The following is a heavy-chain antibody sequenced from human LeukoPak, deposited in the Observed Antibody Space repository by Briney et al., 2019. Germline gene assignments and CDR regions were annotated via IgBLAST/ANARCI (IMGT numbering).Heavy chain of an antibody. D-gene: IGHD3-22*01. Sequence: ASVKVSCKASGYTFTSYGISWVRQAPGQGLEWMGWISAYNGNTNYAQKLQGRVTMTTDTSTSTAYMELRSLRSDDTAVYYCARGDTYYYDSSGPIDAFDIWGQGTMVTVSS. J-gene: IGHJ3*02. CDR2: ISAYNGNT. CDR1: GYTFTSYG. CDR3: ARGDTYYYDSSGPIDAFDI. V-gene: IGHV1-18*01.